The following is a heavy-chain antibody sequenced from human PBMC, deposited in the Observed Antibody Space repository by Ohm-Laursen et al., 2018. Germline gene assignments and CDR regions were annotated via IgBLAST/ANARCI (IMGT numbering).Heavy chain of an antibody. CDR2: IRSKAYGGTT. V-gene: IGHV3-49*04. Sequence: SLRLSCSASGFTFGDYAMSWVRQAPGKGLEWVGFIRSKAYGGTTEYAAYVKGRFTISRDDSKSIAYLQMNSLKTEDTAVYYCTRDGDYGDSNWFDPWGQGTLVTVSS. CDR3: TRDGDYGDSNWFDP. CDR1: GFTFGDYA. J-gene: IGHJ5*02. D-gene: IGHD4-17*01.